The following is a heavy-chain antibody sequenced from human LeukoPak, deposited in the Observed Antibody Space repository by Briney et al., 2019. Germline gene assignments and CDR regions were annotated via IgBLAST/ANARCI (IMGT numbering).Heavy chain of an antibody. J-gene: IGHJ4*02. D-gene: IGHD3-22*01. CDR2: IYYSGST. CDR3: ARGISMEVITPYYFDY. Sequence: SETLSLTCTVPGGSISSYYWSWIRQPPGKGLEWIGYIYYSGSTYYNPSLKSRVTISVDTSKNQFSLKLSSVTAADTAVYYCARGISMEVITPYYFDYWGQGTLVTVSS. CDR1: GGSISSYY. V-gene: IGHV4-59*08.